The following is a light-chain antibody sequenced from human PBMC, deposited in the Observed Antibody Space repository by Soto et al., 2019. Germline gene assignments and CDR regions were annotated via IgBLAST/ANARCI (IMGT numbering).Light chain of an antibody. J-gene: IGKJ5*01. CDR2: LGS. V-gene: IGKV2-28*01. Sequence: DIVMPQSPLSLPVTPGEPASISCRSSQSLLHSNGYNYLDWYLQKPGQSPQLLIYLGSNRASGVADRFSGSGSGTDFTLKISRVEAEDVGVDYCIQALQTPRITVGQGTRLEIK. CDR3: IQALQTPRIT. CDR1: QSLLHSNGYNY.